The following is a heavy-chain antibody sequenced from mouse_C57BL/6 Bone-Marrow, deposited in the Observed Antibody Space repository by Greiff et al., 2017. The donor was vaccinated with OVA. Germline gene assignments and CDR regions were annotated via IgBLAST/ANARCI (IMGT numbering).Heavy chain of an antibody. V-gene: IGHV1-75*01. D-gene: IGHD1-1*01. CDR3: ASTTVVAPHWYFDV. CDR1: GYTFTDYY. Sequence: VQLQESGPELVKPGASVKISCKASGYTFTDYYINWVKQRPGQGLEWIGWIFPGSGSTYYNEKFKGKATLTVDKSSSTAYMLLSSLTSEDSAVYFCASTTVVAPHWYFDVWGTGTTVTVS. J-gene: IGHJ1*03. CDR2: IFPGSGST.